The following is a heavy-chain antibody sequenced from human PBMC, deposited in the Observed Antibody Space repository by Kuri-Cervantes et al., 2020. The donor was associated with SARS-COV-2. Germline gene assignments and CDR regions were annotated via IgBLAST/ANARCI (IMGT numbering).Heavy chain of an antibody. CDR2: IYSGGST. D-gene: IGHD3-10*02. V-gene: IGHV3-53*01. CDR1: GFTFSDYY. J-gene: IGHJ5*02. CDR3: ARDGGQFTMFFS. Sequence: PTCAASGFTFSDYYMSWVRQAPGKGLEWVSVIYSGGSTYYADSVKGRFTISRDNSKNTLYLQMNSLRAEDTAVYYCARDGGQFTMFFSWGQGTLVTVSS.